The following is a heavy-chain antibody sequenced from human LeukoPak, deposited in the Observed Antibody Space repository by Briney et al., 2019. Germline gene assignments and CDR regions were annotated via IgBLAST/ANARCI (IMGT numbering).Heavy chain of an antibody. CDR3: ARAVDATGVSWFDP. CDR1: GGTFSGYA. CDR2: IIPILGTA. V-gene: IGHV1-69*11. J-gene: IGHJ5*02. Sequence: ASVKVSCKASGGTFSGYAISWVRQAPGQGLEWMGRIIPILGTANNAQKFQGRVTITADESTSTAYMELSSLRSEDTAVYYCARAVDATGVSWFDPWGQGALVTVSS. D-gene: IGHD2-15*01.